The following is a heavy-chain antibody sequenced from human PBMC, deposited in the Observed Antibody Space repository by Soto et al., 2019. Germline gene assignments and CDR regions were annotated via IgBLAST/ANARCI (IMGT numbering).Heavy chain of an antibody. D-gene: IGHD3-10*01. V-gene: IGHV4-59*01. CDR2: ISYTGST. Sequence: SETLSLTCTVSGGSIINYYWSWVRQSPGKGLEWIAYISYTGSTNYNPSLKSRVTISVDTSKNQFSLNLTSVTAADSAVYYCERGASSGGMDVWGQGTTVTVSS. CDR1: GGSIINYY. J-gene: IGHJ6*02. CDR3: ERGASSGGMDV.